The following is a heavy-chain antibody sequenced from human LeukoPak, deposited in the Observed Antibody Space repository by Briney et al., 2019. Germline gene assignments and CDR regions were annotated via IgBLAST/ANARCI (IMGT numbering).Heavy chain of an antibody. Sequence: PGGSLRLSCAASGFTFSSYAMSWVRQAPGKGLEWVSGISGSGGSGNYADSVKGRFTISRDNAKNSLYLQMNSLRAEDTAVYYCARARGIWFGELFEFDPWGQGTLVTVSS. D-gene: IGHD3-10*01. CDR1: GFTFSSYA. CDR3: ARARGIWFGELFEFDP. CDR2: ISGSGGSG. J-gene: IGHJ5*02. V-gene: IGHV3-23*01.